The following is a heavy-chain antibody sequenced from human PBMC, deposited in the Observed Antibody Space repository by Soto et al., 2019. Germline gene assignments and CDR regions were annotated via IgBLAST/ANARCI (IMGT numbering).Heavy chain of an antibody. D-gene: IGHD3-10*01. CDR2: IYYSGST. CDR1: GGSISSGDYC. J-gene: IGHJ5*02. V-gene: IGHV4-30-4*01. Sequence: SETLSLTCTVSGGSISSGDYCWSWIRQPPGKGLEWIGYIYYSGSTYYNPSLKSRVTISVDTSKNQFSLKLSSVTAADTAVYYCAKLHCITSNCVQLEPWGQGTLVTVSS. CDR3: AKLHCITSNCVQLEP.